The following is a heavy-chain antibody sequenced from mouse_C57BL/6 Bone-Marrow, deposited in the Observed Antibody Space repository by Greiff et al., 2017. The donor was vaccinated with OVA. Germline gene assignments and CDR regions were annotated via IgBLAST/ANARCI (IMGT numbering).Heavy chain of an antibody. CDR3: AREGLDGNYEGFAY. V-gene: IGHV1-50*01. J-gene: IGHJ3*01. CDR1: GYTFTSYW. CDR2: IDPSDSYT. D-gene: IGHD2-1*01. Sequence: VQLQQPGAELVKPGASVKLSCKASGYTFTSYWMQWVKQRPGQGLEWIGEIDPSDSYTNYNQKFKGKATLTVDTSSSTAYMQLSSLTSEDSAVYYCAREGLDGNYEGFAYWGQGTLVTVSA.